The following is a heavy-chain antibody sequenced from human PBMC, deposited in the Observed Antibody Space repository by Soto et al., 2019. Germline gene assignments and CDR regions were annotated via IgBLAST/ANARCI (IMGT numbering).Heavy chain of an antibody. CDR1: GFTFSSYA. CDR2: ISYDGSNK. J-gene: IGHJ3*01. Sequence: QVQLVESGGGVVQPGRSLRLSCAASGFTFSSYAMHWVRQAPGKGLEWVAVISYDGSNKYYADSVKGRFTISRDNSKNPLYLQMNSLRAEDRAVYYCARGAPGAFDLWGQGTMVTVSS. V-gene: IGHV3-30-3*01. CDR3: ARGAPGAFDL.